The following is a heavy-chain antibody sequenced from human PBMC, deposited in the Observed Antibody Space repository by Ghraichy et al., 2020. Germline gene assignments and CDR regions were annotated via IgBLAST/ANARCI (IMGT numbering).Heavy chain of an antibody. CDR3: AKDLSYGSGSYCFDC. V-gene: IGHV3-9*01. CDR2: ISWNSGSI. J-gene: IGHJ4*02. D-gene: IGHD3-10*01. CDR1: GFTFDDYA. Sequence: GGSPRLSCAASGFTFDDYAMHWVRQAPGKGLEWVSGISWNSGSIAYADSVKGRFTISRDNAKNSLYLQMNSLRAEDTALYYCAKDLSYGSGSYCFDCWGQGTLVTVSS.